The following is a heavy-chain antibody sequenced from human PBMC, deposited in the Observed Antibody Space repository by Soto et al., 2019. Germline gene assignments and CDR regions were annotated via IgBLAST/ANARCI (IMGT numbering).Heavy chain of an antibody. CDR3: ARGLDYVGFDY. CDR1: GDSVSIGTYY. D-gene: IGHD4-17*01. CDR2: IYYRGST. J-gene: IGHJ4*02. V-gene: IGHV4-61*01. Sequence: PSETLSLTCIVSGDSVSIGTYYWSWIRQPPGKGLEWIGYIYYRGSTNYNPSLKSRVTISIDTSRNQFSLKVNSVTAADTAVYYCARGLDYVGFDYWGQGTLVTFSS.